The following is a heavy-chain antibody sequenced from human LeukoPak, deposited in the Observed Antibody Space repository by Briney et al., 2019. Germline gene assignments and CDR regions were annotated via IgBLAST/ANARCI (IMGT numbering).Heavy chain of an antibody. J-gene: IGHJ4*02. CDR3: ARGEGAMAHFDY. Sequence: PSETLSLTCAVYGGSFSGCYWSWIRQPPGKGLEWIGEINHSGSTNYNPSLKSRVTISVDTSKNQFSLKLSSVTAADTAVYYCARGEGAMAHFDYWGQGTLVTVSS. D-gene: IGHD5-18*01. CDR1: GGSFSGCY. V-gene: IGHV4-34*01. CDR2: INHSGST.